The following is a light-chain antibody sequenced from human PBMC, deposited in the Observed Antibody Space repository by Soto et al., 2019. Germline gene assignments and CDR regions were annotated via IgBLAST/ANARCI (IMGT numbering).Light chain of an antibody. V-gene: IGLV3-21*04. Sequence: SYDLTQPPSVSVAPGKTASISCGGNDIGSKGVHWYQQKPGQAPVLVIYSDADLPPVIPERFSGSNSANLATLTITRVEAGDEADYYCQVWDSGSYHVVFGGGTKLTVL. CDR3: QVWDSGSYHVV. J-gene: IGLJ2*01. CDR2: SDA. CDR1: DIGSKG.